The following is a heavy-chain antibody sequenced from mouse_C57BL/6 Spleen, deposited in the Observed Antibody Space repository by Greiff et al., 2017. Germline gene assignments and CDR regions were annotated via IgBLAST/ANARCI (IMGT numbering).Heavy chain of an antibody. CDR2: IYPGDGDT. D-gene: IGHD1-1*02. CDR1: GYAFSSYW. Sequence: VQLQQSGAELVKPGASVKISCKASGYAFSSYWMNWVKQRPGKGLEWIGQIYPGDGDTNYNGKFKGKATLTADKSSSTAYMQLSSLTSEDSAVYFCARGGLWYYFDYWGQGTTLTVSS. J-gene: IGHJ2*01. V-gene: IGHV1-80*01. CDR3: ARGGLWYYFDY.